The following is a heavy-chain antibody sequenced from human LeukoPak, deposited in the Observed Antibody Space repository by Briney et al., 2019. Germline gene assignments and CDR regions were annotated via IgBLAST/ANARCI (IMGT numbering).Heavy chain of an antibody. CDR1: GFTFDDYA. CDR2: ISWNSGSI. Sequence: PGRSLRLSCAASGFTFDDYAMHWVRQAPGKGLEWVSGISWNSGSIGYADSVKGRFTISRDNAKNSLYLQMNSLRAEDTALYYCAKDGINCSSTSCYYYYYMDVWGKGTTVTVSS. J-gene: IGHJ6*03. CDR3: AKDGINCSSTSCYYYYYMDV. D-gene: IGHD2-2*01. V-gene: IGHV3-9*01.